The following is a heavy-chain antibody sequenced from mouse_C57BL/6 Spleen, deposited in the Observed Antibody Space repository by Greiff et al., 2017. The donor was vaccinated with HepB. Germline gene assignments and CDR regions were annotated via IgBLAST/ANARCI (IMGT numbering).Heavy chain of an antibody. CDR3: ARTALYYWGAMDY. D-gene: IGHD1-1*01. V-gene: IGHV2-9-1*01. J-gene: IGHJ4*01. CDR1: GFSLTSYA. Sequence: VKLVESGPGLVAPSQSLSITCTVSGFSLTSYAISWVRQPPGKGLEWLGVIWTGGGTNYNSALKSRLSISKDNSKSQVFLKMNSLQTDDTARYYCARTALYYWGAMDYWGQGTSVTVSS. CDR2: IWTGGGT.